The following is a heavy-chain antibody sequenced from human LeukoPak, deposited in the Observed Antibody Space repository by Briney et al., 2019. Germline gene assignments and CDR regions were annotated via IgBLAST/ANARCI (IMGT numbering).Heavy chain of an antibody. V-gene: IGHV4-59*01. CDR3: ARNEGSDAFDI. CDR1: GVSISGYY. D-gene: IGHD1-1*01. CDR2: TYYSGTT. J-gene: IGHJ3*02. Sequence: SETLSLTCTVSGVSISGYYWIWIRQPPEKGLEWIGNTYYSGTTNCNPSLRSRVTISVDTSENQFSLKLTSVTAADTAVYYCARNEGSDAFDIWGQGTMVTVSS.